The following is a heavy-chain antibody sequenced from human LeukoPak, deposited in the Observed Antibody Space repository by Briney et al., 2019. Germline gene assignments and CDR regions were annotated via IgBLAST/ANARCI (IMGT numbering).Heavy chain of an antibody. Sequence: SETLSLTCAVYGGSFSGYYWSWIRQPPGKGLEWIGSIYHSGSTYYNPSLKSRVTISVDTSKNQFSLKLSSVTAADTAVYYCARIPGYSGYDLDYWGQGTLVTVSS. CDR3: ARIPGYSGYDLDY. J-gene: IGHJ4*02. CDR2: IYHSGST. D-gene: IGHD5-12*01. V-gene: IGHV4-34*01. CDR1: GGSFSGYY.